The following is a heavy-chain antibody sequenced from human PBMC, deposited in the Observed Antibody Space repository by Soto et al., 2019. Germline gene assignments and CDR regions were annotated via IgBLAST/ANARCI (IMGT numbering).Heavy chain of an antibody. J-gene: IGHJ6*04. CDR1: GFPFGSYA. CDR2: ISGSGGST. D-gene: IGHD3-10*01. V-gene: IGHV3-23*01. CDR3: AKELIYGSGSWYGMAV. Sequence: PGGSLRLSCAASGFPFGSYAMSWGRQAPGEGVEWVSGISGSGGSTYYADSVKGRLTISRDNSKNTLNLQMTSLRAAATAVYYCAKELIYGSGSWYGMAVWGKGPTVPVSS.